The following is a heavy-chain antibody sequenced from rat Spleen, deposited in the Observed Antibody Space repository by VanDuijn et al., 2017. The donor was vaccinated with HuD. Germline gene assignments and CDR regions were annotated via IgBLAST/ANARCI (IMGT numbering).Heavy chain of an antibody. J-gene: IGHJ1*01. D-gene: IGHD1-4*01. Sequence: EVQLVESGGGLVQPGRSLKVSCAASGFTFSDYYMAWVRQAPTKGLEWVASISYDGGNTYYRDSVKGRFTISRDNAKSTLYLQMDSLRSEDTATYYCARQWLTGSHWFFDFWGPGTMVTVSS. CDR2: ISYDGGNT. CDR1: GFTFSDYY. V-gene: IGHV5-25*01. CDR3: ARQWLTGSHWFFDF.